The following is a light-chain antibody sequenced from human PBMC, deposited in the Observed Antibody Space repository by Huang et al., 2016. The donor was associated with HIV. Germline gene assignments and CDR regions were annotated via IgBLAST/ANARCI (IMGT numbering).Light chain of an antibody. CDR3: QQSYSTLLFT. Sequence: DIQMTQSPSSLSASVGVRVTFTCRASQSIRKYLNWYQQKPGKAPKLLIYGASSLQRGVPSSLSGSGSWTDFTLTISSRQPEDFATDYCQQSYSTLLFTFGPGTKVDI. V-gene: IGKV1-39*01. CDR1: QSIRKY. J-gene: IGKJ3*01. CDR2: GAS.